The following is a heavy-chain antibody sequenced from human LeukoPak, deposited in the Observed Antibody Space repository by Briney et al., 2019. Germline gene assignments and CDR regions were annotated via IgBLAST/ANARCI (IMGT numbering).Heavy chain of an antibody. J-gene: IGHJ4*02. CDR3: ATVQEYEGYSYAGGLGY. Sequence: GASVKVSCKASGYTFTGYYLHWVRQAPGQGLEWMGGFDPEDGETIYAQKFPGRVTMTEDTSTDTAYMELSSLRSEDTAVYYCATVQEYEGYSYAGGLGYWGQGTLVTVSS. V-gene: IGHV1-24*01. CDR1: GYTFTGYY. CDR2: FDPEDGET. D-gene: IGHD5-18*01.